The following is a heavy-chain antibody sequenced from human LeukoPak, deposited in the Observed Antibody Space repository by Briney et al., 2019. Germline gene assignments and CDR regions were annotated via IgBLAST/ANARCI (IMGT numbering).Heavy chain of an antibody. Sequence: GESLKISFKGSEYTFTDYWIGWVRQMPGKGLEWMGIIYPADSDTRYGPSFQGQVTISADKFTTTIYLEWSSLKASDTAMYFCARLRAYSGPKDPFDLWGQGTLVTVSS. CDR2: IYPADSDT. D-gene: IGHD3-10*01. CDR1: EYTFTDYW. CDR3: ARLRAYSGPKDPFDL. J-gene: IGHJ3*01. V-gene: IGHV5-51*01.